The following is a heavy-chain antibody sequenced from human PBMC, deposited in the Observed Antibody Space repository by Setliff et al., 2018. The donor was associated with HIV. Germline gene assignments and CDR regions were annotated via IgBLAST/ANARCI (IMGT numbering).Heavy chain of an antibody. Sequence: SETLSLTCAVYGGSFSGYYWNWIRQPPGKGLEWIGSVYHSGKTYYNPSLKSRVTMSADTSKNQISLMLRSMTAADTAVYYCAKHDFGEGSCFDPWGQGSLVTVSS. CDR1: GGSFSGYY. D-gene: IGHD3-16*01. CDR3: AKHDFGEGSCFDP. V-gene: IGHV4-34*10. CDR2: VYHSGKT. J-gene: IGHJ5*02.